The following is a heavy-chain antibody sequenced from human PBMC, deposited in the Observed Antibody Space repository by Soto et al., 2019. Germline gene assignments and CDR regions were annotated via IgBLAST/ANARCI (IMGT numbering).Heavy chain of an antibody. CDR1: GDNVSNISAT. V-gene: IGHV6-1*01. CDR3: AREASGWFDP. J-gene: IGHJ5*02. Sequence: QVQLQQSGPGLLKPSQTLSLTCAISGDNVSNISATWNWIRQSPSRGLEWLGRTYYRFRWYNDYALSVNGRAPIKXDTSKNQFSLHLNSVTPEDTAVYYCAREASGWFDPWGQGTLVTVSS. CDR2: TYYRFRWYN.